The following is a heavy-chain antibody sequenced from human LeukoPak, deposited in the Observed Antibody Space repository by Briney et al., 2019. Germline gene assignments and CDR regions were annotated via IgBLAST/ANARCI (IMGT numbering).Heavy chain of an antibody. D-gene: IGHD5-12*01. CDR3: AREAYLVAIDY. Sequence: SETLSLTCTVSGGSISSYYWSWIRQPPGKGLEWIGYIYYSGSTNYNPSLKSRVTISVDTSKNQFSLKLSSVTAADTAVYYCAREAYLVAIDYWGQGTLVTVSS. CDR2: IYYSGST. CDR1: GGSISSYY. J-gene: IGHJ4*02. V-gene: IGHV4-59*12.